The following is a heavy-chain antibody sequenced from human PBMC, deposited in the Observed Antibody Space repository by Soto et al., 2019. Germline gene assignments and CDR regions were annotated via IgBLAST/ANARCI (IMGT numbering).Heavy chain of an antibody. J-gene: IGHJ4*02. CDR1: GGSFSGYY. D-gene: IGHD4-4*01. V-gene: IGHV4-34*01. CDR2: INHSGST. Sequence: PSETLSLTCAVYGGSFSGYYWSWIRQPPGKGLEWIGEINHSGSTNYNPSLKSRVTISVDTSKNQFSLKLSSVTAADMAVYYCARVLSVIGYYFDYWSQGTLVTVSS. CDR3: ARVLSVIGYYFDY.